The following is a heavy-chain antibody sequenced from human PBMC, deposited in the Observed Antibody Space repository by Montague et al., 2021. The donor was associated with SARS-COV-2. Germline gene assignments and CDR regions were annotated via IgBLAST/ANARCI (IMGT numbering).Heavy chain of an antibody. J-gene: IGHJ3*01. CDR3: ARLQRYFDSGGSPSAFDF. CDR2: IYYTGNT. Sequence: SETLSLTCTVSGGSITNNIDYWAWIRQPPGKGLEWIGSIYYTGNTYYNPSLKSRVTISVVTSKNHFTLKLSSVTAAETAVYSCARLQRYFDSGGSPSAFDFWGQGTKVPVSS. CDR1: GGSITNNIDY. V-gene: IGHV4-39*02. D-gene: IGHD3-22*01.